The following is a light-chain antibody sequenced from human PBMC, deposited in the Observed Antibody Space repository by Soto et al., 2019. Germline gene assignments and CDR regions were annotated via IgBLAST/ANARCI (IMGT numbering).Light chain of an antibody. J-gene: IGKJ1*01. Sequence: EIVMTQSPATLSVSPGERATLSCLASQSVRNNLAWYQQKPGQAPRLLIYGASSRATGIPDRFSGSGSGTDFTLTISRLEPEDFAVYYCQQYGSSPRTFGQGTKVDI. CDR1: QSVRNN. CDR2: GAS. CDR3: QQYGSSPRT. V-gene: IGKV3-20*01.